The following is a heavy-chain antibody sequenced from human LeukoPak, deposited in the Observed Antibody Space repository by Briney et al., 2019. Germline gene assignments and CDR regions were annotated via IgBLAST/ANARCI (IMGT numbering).Heavy chain of an antibody. CDR1: GLTFGDYA. V-gene: IGHV3-21*01. Sequence: GGSLRLSCTASGLTFGDYAMSWVRQAPGKGLEWVSSISSGSSYIYYADSVKGRFTISRDNAKNSLYLQMNSLRAEDTAVYYCASTRYYYDSSGYFQHWGQGTLVTVSS. J-gene: IGHJ1*01. CDR2: ISSGSSYI. CDR3: ASTRYYYDSSGYFQH. D-gene: IGHD3-22*01.